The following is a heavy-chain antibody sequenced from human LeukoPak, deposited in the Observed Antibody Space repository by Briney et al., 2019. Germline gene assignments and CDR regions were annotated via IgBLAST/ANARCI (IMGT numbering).Heavy chain of an antibody. J-gene: IGHJ3*01. CDR2: LRLVGSEK. CDR1: GFTFGSYW. D-gene: IGHD2/OR15-2a*01. V-gene: IGHV3-7*01. CDR3: ARAGYYGDDAFDL. Sequence: GGSLRLSCAGSGFTFGSYWMSWVPKAPGKGLGGVAKLRLVGSEKYYVDSVKGRFTISTDNAKNPLYLQMNNWTAEDTGIYYCARAGYYGDDAFDLWGQGTMVTVSS.